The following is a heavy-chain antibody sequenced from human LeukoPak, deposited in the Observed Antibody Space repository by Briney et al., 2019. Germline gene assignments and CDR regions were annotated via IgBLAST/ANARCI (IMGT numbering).Heavy chain of an antibody. V-gene: IGHV1-18*01. Sequence: ASVKVSCKASGYTFTSYGISWVRQAPGQGLEWMGWISAYNGNTNYAQKLQGRVTMTTDTSTSTAYMELRSLRSDDTTVYYCARVGVGRGESSSWYFLVDYWGQGTLVTVSS. J-gene: IGHJ4*02. D-gene: IGHD6-13*01. CDR2: ISAYNGNT. CDR3: ARVGVGRGESSSWYFLVDY. CDR1: GYTFTSYG.